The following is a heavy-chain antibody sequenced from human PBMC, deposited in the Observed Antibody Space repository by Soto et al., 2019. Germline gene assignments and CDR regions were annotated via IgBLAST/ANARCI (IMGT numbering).Heavy chain of an antibody. CDR3: AREWIAARRGVFDY. D-gene: IGHD6-6*01. CDR2: INHSGST. Sequence: SETLSLTCAVYGGSFSGYYWSWIRQPPGKGLEWIGEINHSGSTNYNPSLKSRVTISVDTSKNQFSLKLSSVTAADTAVYYCAREWIAARRGVFDYWGQGTLVTVSS. V-gene: IGHV4-34*01. J-gene: IGHJ4*02. CDR1: GGSFSGYY.